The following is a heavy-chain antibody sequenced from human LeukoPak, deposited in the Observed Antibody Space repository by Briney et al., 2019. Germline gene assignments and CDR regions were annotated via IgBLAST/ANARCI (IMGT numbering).Heavy chain of an antibody. Sequence: ASVKVSCKASGYTFTSYGISWVRQAPGQGLEWMGWISAYNGNTNYAQKLQGRVTMTTDTSTSTAYMELRSLRSDDTAVYYCARGSRLPSYGGNSKNWYFDLWGRGTLVTVSS. D-gene: IGHD4-23*01. J-gene: IGHJ2*01. V-gene: IGHV1-18*01. CDR1: GYTFTSYG. CDR3: ARGSRLPSYGGNSKNWYFDL. CDR2: ISAYNGNT.